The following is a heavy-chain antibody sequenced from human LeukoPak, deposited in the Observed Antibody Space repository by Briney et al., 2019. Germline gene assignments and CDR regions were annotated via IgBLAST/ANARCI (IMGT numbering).Heavy chain of an antibody. CDR3: ARENHMVRGVHHPTFDY. CDR2: ISSSSSYI. V-gene: IGHV3-21*01. Sequence: GGSLRLSCAASGFTFSSYSMNWVRQAPGKGLEWVSSISSSSSYIYYADSVKGRFTISRDNAKNSLYLQMNSLRAEDTAVYYCARENHMVRGVHHPTFDYWGQGTLVTVSS. J-gene: IGHJ4*02. CDR1: GFTFSSYS. D-gene: IGHD3-10*01.